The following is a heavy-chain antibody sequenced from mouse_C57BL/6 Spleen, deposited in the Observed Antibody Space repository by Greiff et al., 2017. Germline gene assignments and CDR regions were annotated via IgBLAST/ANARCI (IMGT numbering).Heavy chain of an antibody. D-gene: IGHD2-2*01. V-gene: IGHV3-6*01. J-gene: IGHJ4*01. CDR3: ARGEGYYYAMDY. CDR2: ISYDGSN. CDR1: GYSITSGYY. Sequence: EVQLQQSGPGLVKPSQSLSLTCSVTGYSITSGYYWNWIRQFPGNKLEWMGYISYDGSNNYNPSLKNRISITRDTSKNQFFLKLNSVTTEDTATYYCARGEGYYYAMDYWGQGTSVTVSS.